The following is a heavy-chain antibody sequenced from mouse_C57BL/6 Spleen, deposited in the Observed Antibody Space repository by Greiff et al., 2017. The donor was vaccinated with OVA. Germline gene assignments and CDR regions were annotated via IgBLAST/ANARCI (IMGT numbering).Heavy chain of an antibody. Sequence: VQLQQSGAELVRPGASVKLSCTASGFNIKDDYMHWVKQMPEQGLEWIGWIDPENGDTESASKFQGKATITADTSSNTAYLQLSSLTSEDTAVYYCTLYYYGSDWYFDVWGTGTTVTVSS. V-gene: IGHV14-4*01. CDR2: IDPENGDT. J-gene: IGHJ1*03. CDR1: GFNIKDDY. D-gene: IGHD1-1*01. CDR3: TLYYYGSDWYFDV.